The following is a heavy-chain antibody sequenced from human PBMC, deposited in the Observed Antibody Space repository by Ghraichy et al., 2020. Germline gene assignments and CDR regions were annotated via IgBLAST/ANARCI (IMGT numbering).Heavy chain of an antibody. CDR3: ARDRAIDGYYYYYGMDV. D-gene: IGHD5-24*01. Sequence: GGSLRLSCAASGFTFSRYIMNWVRQAPGKGLECVSSISSSSSYIYYADSVKGRFPISRDNAKNSLYLQISSLRAEDTAVYYCARDRAIDGYYYYYGMDVWGQGTTVTVSS. CDR2: ISSSSSYI. J-gene: IGHJ6*02. CDR1: GFTFSRYI. V-gene: IGHV3-21*01.